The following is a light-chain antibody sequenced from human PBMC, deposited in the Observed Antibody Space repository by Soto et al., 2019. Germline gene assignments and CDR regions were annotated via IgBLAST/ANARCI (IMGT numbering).Light chain of an antibody. CDR2: DVS. Sequence: QSALTQPASVSGSPGQSITISCTGTSSDVGDYNYVSWYQQHPGKAPKLMIYDVSIRPSGVSYRFSGSKSGNTASLTISGLQAEDEADYYCSSYTSSSLYVLGTGTKVTVL. J-gene: IGLJ1*01. CDR1: SSDVGDYNY. CDR3: SSYTSSSLYV. V-gene: IGLV2-14*01.